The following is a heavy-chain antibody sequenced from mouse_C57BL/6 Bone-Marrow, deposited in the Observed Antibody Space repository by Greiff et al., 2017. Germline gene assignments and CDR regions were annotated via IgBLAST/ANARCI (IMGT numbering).Heavy chain of an antibody. V-gene: IGHV10-1*01. J-gene: IGHJ2*01. D-gene: IGHD1-1*01. CDR1: GFSFNTYA. Sequence: DVQLQESGGGLVQPKGSLKLSCAASGFSFNTYAMNWVLQAPGKGLEWVARIRSKSNNYATYYADSVKDRFTISRDDSESMLYLQMNNLKTEDTAMYYCVIGSSYFDYWGQGTTLTVSS. CDR2: IRSKSNNYAT. CDR3: VIGSSYFDY.